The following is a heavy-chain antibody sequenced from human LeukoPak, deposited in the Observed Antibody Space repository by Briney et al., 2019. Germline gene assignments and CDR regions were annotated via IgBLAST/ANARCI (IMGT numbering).Heavy chain of an antibody. CDR3: ARLHYSKDGISRPSMDV. Sequence: PSETLSLTCTVSGGSITTYYWSWIRQPPGKRLERMGYIYYTGTTNYNPSFKSRVTISVDTSKNQFSLRVNSVTDADTAVYYCARLHYSKDGISRPSMDVWGRGTTVIVSS. V-gene: IGHV4-59*08. CDR1: GGSITTYY. CDR2: IYYTGTT. J-gene: IGHJ6*03. D-gene: IGHD4-11*01.